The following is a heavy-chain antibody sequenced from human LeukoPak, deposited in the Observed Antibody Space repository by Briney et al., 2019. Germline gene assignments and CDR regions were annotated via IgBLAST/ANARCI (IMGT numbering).Heavy chain of an antibody. CDR3: ARRYCTSSSCSHFDY. J-gene: IGHJ4*02. CDR1: GFTFSSYA. V-gene: IGHV3-64*02. Sequence: PGGSLGLSCAASGFTFSSYAMHWVRQAPGKGLEYVSSISNSGGSTYYADSVKGRFTISRDNSKDTLYLQMGSLRAEDMAVYYCARRYCTSSSCSHFDYWGQGTLVTVSS. D-gene: IGHD2-2*01. CDR2: ISNSGGST.